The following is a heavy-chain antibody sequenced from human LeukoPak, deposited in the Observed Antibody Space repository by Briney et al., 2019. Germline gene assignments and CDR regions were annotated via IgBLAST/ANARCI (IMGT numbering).Heavy chain of an antibody. D-gene: IGHD6-13*01. V-gene: IGHV3-23*01. CDR3: AKGDSSSWYRGAFDI. CDR1: AFTFSSYA. CDR2: ISGSGSST. Sequence: GESLTLACAAAAFTFSSYAMSWVRQAPGKGLEWVSAISGSGSSTYYADSVKGRFTISRDNSKNTLYLQMNSLRAEDTAVYYCAKGDSSSWYRGAFDIWGQGTMVTVSS. J-gene: IGHJ3*02.